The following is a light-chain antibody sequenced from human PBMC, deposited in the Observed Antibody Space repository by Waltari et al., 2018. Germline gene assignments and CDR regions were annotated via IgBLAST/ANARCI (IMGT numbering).Light chain of an antibody. Sequence: SYELTQPPSVSVSPGQTASITCSGDILGNKYASWYQQKPGQSPLLVIYQDTKRPSEIPERFSGSKSANAAILTITGTQAMDEADYYCQALGTGAWVFGGGTKLTVL. CDR3: QALGTGAWV. J-gene: IGLJ3*02. CDR1: ILGNKY. CDR2: QDT. V-gene: IGLV3-1*01.